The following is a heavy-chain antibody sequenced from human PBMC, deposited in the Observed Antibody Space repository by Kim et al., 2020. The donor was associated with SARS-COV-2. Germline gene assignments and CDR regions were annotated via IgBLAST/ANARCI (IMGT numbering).Heavy chain of an antibody. CDR1: GFTFSSYE. J-gene: IGHJ4*02. V-gene: IGHV3-48*03. CDR3: ARGSPDGSGSYYYFDY. Sequence: GGSLRLSCAASGFTFSSYEMNWVRQAPGKGLEWVSYISSSGSTIYYADSVKGRFTISRDNAKNSLYLQMNSLRAEDTAVYYCARGSPDGSGSYYYFDYWGQGTLVTVSS. CDR2: ISSSGSTI. D-gene: IGHD3-10*01.